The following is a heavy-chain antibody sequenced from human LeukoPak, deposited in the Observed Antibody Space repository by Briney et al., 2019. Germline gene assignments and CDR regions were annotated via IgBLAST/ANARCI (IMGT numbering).Heavy chain of an antibody. J-gene: IGHJ4*02. CDR1: GYIFTSYW. CDR3: ARRHSGYESLDY. D-gene: IGHD5-12*01. Sequence: GASLQISCKGSGYIFTSYWIGWGRQLPGKGLEGMGIIYPGDSDTRYSPSFQGQVTISADKSISTAYLQWSSLKASDTAMYYCARRHSGYESLDYWGQGTLVTVSS. V-gene: IGHV5-51*01. CDR2: IYPGDSDT.